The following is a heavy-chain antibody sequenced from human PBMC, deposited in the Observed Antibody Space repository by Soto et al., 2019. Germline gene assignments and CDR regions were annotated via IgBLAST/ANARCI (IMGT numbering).Heavy chain of an antibody. J-gene: IGHJ6*02. CDR2: INHSGST. V-gene: IGHV4-34*01. D-gene: IGHD2-2*01. Sequence: SETLSLTCAVYGGSFSGYYWSWIRQPPGKGLEWIGEINHSGSTNYNPSLKSRVTISVDTSKNQFSLKLSSVTAADTAVYYCARDRVVQAASYYYGMDVWGQGTTVTVSS. CDR1: GGSFSGYY. CDR3: ARDRVVQAASYYYGMDV.